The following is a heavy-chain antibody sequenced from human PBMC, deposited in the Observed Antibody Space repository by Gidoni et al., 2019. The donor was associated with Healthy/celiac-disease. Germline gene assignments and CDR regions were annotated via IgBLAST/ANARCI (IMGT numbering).Heavy chain of an antibody. V-gene: IGHV3-49*04. Sequence: EFQLVEYGDGLVQPGRSLILSFTDSGFTFGDNALSWVRKATGKGLEWVGFIRSKAYGGTTEYDEAVKGRVTISRDDSKSISYLKMNSLKTEDTALYYCTRGFFGGVIVGDDFDDWGQGTLVTVSS. CDR1: GFTFGDNA. CDR3: TRGFFGGVIVGDDFDD. CDR2: IRSKAYGGTT. J-gene: IGHJ4*02. D-gene: IGHD3-16*02.